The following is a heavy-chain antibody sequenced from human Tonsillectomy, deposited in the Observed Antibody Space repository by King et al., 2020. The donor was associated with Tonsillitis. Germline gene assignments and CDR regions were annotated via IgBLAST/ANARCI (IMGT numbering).Heavy chain of an antibody. Sequence: QLVQSGGGVVQPWRSLRLSCAASGFIFNNYALHWVRQAPGKGLEWVAVISYEGSNKFYTDSVKGRFTIPRDSSKNTLYLQMNSLRAEDTAVYYCARGPPELRFLDMDVWGTGTTVTVSS. CDR3: ARGPPELRFLDMDV. V-gene: IGHV3-30*10. J-gene: IGHJ6*03. CDR2: ISYEGSNK. D-gene: IGHD3-3*01. CDR1: GFIFNNYA.